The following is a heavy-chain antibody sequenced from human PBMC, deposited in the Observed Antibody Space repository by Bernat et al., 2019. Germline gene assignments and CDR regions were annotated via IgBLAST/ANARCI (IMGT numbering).Heavy chain of an antibody. V-gene: IGHV4-34*01. CDR2: INHSGST. J-gene: IGHJ4*02. CDR3: ARGSGYLLFDY. CDR1: GGSFSGYY. D-gene: IGHD3-22*01. Sequence: QVQLQQRGAGLLKPSETLSLTCAVYGGSFSGYYWSWIRQLPGKGLEWIGEINHSGSTNYNPSLKSRVTISVDTSKNQFSLKLSSVTAADTAVYSCARGSGYLLFDYWGQGTLVTVSS.